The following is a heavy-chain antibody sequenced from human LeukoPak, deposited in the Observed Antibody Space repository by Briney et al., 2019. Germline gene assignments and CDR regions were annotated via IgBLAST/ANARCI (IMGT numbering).Heavy chain of an antibody. D-gene: IGHD4-11*01. CDR2: IYCSGST. Sequence: PSETLSLTCTVSGGSISSYYWSWIRQPPGKGLEWIGYIYCSGSTNYNPSLKSRVTISVDTSKNQFSLKLSSVTAADTAVYYCASAPRGDDYSNYLNYWGQGTLVTVSS. J-gene: IGHJ4*02. CDR1: GGSISSYY. V-gene: IGHV4-59*01. CDR3: ASAPRGDDYSNYLNY.